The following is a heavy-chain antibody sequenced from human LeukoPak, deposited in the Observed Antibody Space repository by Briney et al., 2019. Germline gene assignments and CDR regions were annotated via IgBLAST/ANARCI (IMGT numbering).Heavy chain of an antibody. CDR1: GDSVSSNSAA. CDR3: ARGVVGVTTVFDY. V-gene: IGHV6-1*01. D-gene: IGHD1-26*01. CDR2: TYYRSKWYN. Sequence: TSQTLSLTCAISGDSVSSNSAAWSWLRQSPSRGLEWLGRTYYRSKWYNDYAVSVKSRITINPDTSKNQFSLQLNSVTPGDTAVYYCARGVVGVTTVFDYWGQGTLVTVSS. J-gene: IGHJ4*02.